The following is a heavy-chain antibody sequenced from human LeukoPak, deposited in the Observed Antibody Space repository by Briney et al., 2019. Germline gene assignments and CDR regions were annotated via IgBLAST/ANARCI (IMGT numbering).Heavy chain of an antibody. CDR2: IYYSGST. CDR1: GGSISSYY. J-gene: IGHJ4*02. CDR3: ARHARGSYPFDY. V-gene: IGHV4-59*08. Sequence: SETLSLTCTVSGGSISSYYWSWIRQPPGKGLEWIGYIYYSGSTNYNPSLKSRVTISVDTSKNQFSLELSSVTAADTAVYYCARHARGSYPFDYWGQGTLVTVSS. D-gene: IGHD1-26*01.